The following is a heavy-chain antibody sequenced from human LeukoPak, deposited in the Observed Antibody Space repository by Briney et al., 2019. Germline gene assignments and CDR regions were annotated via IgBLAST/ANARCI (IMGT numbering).Heavy chain of an antibody. CDR1: GYTFTGYY. Sequence: VSVKVSCKASGYTFTGYYMHWVRQAPGQGLEWMGWINPNSGGTNYAQKFQGRVTMTRDTSISTAYMELSRLRSDDTAVFYCAREEVIAAAGPTLDYWGQGALVTVSS. D-gene: IGHD6-13*01. CDR3: AREEVIAAAGPTLDY. V-gene: IGHV1-2*02. J-gene: IGHJ4*02. CDR2: INPNSGGT.